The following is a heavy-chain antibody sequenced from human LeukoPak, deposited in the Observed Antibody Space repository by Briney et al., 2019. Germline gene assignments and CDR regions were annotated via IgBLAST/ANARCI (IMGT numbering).Heavy chain of an antibody. D-gene: IGHD6-13*01. CDR3: ARVTGYVMEDYFDY. V-gene: IGHV4-39*07. CDR1: GDSISSSYYY. Sequence: SEALSLTCTVSGDSISSSYYYWGWIRQPPGKGLEWIGSIDYSGSTNYNPSLKSRVTISVDTSKNQFSLRLSSVTAADTAVYYCARVTGYVMEDYFDYWGQGTLVTVSS. CDR2: IDYSGST. J-gene: IGHJ4*02.